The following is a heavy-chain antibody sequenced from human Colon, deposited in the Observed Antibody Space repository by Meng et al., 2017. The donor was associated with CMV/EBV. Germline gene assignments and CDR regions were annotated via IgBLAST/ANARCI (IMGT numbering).Heavy chain of an antibody. J-gene: IGHJ4*02. Sequence: GESLKISCGASGFIFSDYSMSWIRQAPGKGLEWLSYMTNSGKTITYADSVKGRFTISRDNAKNSLYLDMNSLRVEDTAMYYCVRDGVTPDYWGRGTLVTVSS. D-gene: IGHD3-3*01. V-gene: IGHV3-11*01. CDR1: GFIFSDYS. CDR3: VRDGVTPDY. CDR2: MTNSGKTI.